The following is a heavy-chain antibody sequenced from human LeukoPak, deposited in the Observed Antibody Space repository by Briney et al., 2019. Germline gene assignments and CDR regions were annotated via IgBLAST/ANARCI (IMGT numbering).Heavy chain of an antibody. J-gene: IGHJ6*04. D-gene: IGHD5-18*01. Sequence: GGSLRLSCAASGFTFDDYTMHWVRQAPGKGLEWVSLISWDGGSTYYADSVKGRFTISRDNSKNSLYLQMNSLRTEDTALYYCAIGDTAMAPASMGDVWGKGTTVTASS. CDR2: ISWDGGST. V-gene: IGHV3-43*01. CDR1: GFTFDDYT. CDR3: AIGDTAMAPASMGDV.